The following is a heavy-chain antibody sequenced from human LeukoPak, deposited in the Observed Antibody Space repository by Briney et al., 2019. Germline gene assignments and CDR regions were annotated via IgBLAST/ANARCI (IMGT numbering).Heavy chain of an antibody. D-gene: IGHD3-3*01. J-gene: IGHJ6*02. V-gene: IGHV3-21*01. CDR2: IRSSGIYK. CDR3: ARSGVVTTLYGMDV. Sequence: PGGSLRLSCAVSGFIFSSYDMNWVRQAPGKGLEWVSSIRSSGIYKYYADSVKGRFTITRDNAKNSLYLQMNSLRAEDTAVFYCARSGVVTTLYGMDVWGQGTTVTVSS. CDR1: GFIFSSYD.